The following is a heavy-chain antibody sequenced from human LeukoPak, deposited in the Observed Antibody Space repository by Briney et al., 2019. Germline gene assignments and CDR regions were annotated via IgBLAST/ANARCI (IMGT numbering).Heavy chain of an antibody. CDR1: GFTFDDYT. CDR2: ISWDGGST. Sequence: GGSLRLSCAASGFTFDDYTMHWVRQAPGKGLEWVSLISWDGGSTYYADSVKGRFTISRDNSKNSLYLQMNSLRTEDTALYYCAKDTGSGSYSGSPLYYGMDVWGQGTTVTVS. CDR3: AKDTGSGSYSGSPLYYGMDV. D-gene: IGHD3-10*01. J-gene: IGHJ6*02. V-gene: IGHV3-43*01.